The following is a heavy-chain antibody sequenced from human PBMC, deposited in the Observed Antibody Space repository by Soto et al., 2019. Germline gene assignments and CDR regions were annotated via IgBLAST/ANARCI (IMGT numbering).Heavy chain of an antibody. V-gene: IGHV4-34*01. CDR2: INHSGST. CDR3: ARRTNSSGWYRGWYNWFDP. Sequence: SETLSLTCAVYGGSFSGYYWSWIRQPPGKGLEWIGEINHSGSTNYNPSLKSRVNISVETSKNQFSLKLSSVTAADTAEYYCARRTNSSGWYRGWYNWFDPWGQGTLVTVSS. J-gene: IGHJ5*02. D-gene: IGHD6-19*01. CDR1: GGSFSGYY.